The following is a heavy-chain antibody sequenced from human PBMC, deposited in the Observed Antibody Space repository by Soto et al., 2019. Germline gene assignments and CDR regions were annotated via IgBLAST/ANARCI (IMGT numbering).Heavy chain of an antibody. CDR1: RVSFSKFI. V-gene: IGHV1-69*01. CDR3: AKVRYSSPMGYYYGMDV. Sequence: SVKVSCKASRVSFSKFIVTWVLQAPGLGLEWVGGIIPIFGTANYAQKFQGRVTITADESTSTSYLEVNNLRSEDTAVYYCAKVRYSSPMGYYYGMDVWGQGTTVTVSS. D-gene: IGHD6-19*01. J-gene: IGHJ6*02. CDR2: IIPIFGTA.